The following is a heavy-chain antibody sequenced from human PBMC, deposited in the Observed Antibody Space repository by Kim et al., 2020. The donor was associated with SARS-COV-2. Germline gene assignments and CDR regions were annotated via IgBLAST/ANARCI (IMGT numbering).Heavy chain of an antibody. CDR1: GFTFSSYS. V-gene: IGHV3-21*01. CDR3: ARVGGSSARYNWFDP. J-gene: IGHJ5*02. Sequence: GGSLRLSCAASGFTFSSYSMNWVRQAPGKGLEWVSSISSSSSYIYYADSVKGRFTISRDNAKNSLYLQMNSLRAEDTAVYYCARVGGSSARYNWFDPWGQGTLVTVSS. D-gene: IGHD2-15*01. CDR2: ISSSSSYI.